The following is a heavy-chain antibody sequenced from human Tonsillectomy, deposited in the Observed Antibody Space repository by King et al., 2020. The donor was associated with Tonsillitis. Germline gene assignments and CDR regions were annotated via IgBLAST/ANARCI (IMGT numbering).Heavy chain of an antibody. CDR3: ARERTSYYYYSIHYYYYGMDV. J-gene: IGHJ6*02. Sequence: VQLVESGGGVVQPGRSLRLSCAASGFTFSSYAMHWVRQAPGKGLEWVALISYDGSNKHYADSVKGRFTISRDNSKNTLYLQMNSLRAEDTAVYYCARERTSYYYYSIHYYYYGMDVWGQGTTVTVSS. V-gene: IGHV3-30-3*01. D-gene: IGHD3-22*01. CDR2: ISYDGSNK. CDR1: GFTFSSYA.